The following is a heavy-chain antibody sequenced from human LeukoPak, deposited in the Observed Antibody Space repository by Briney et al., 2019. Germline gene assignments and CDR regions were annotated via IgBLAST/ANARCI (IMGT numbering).Heavy chain of an antibody. CDR1: GFTFSIYS. V-gene: IGHV3-48*01. Sequence: GGSLRLSCAASGFTFSIYSMNWVPEAPGKGLEGVSYISSRSSTIYYADSAKGRFTISRENANTSLYLQMNSLRAEDTAVYYCARKAVVDYYYYMDVWGKGTTVTVSS. J-gene: IGHJ6*03. D-gene: IGHD2-15*01. CDR2: ISSRSSTI. CDR3: ARKAVVDYYYYMDV.